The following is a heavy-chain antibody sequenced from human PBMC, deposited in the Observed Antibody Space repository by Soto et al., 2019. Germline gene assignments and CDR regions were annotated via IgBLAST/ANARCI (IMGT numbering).Heavy chain of an antibody. V-gene: IGHV3-7*01. CDR2: IKQDGSEK. J-gene: IGHJ4*02. D-gene: IGHD6-19*01. Sequence: EVQLVESGGGMVQPGVSLRLSCAASGFTFTTYWMNWVRQAPGKGLEWVANIKQDGSEKYYVDSVKGRFTISRDNAKNSMYLQMNSLRAEDTAVYYCARSLGGGWYNYFDNWCQGTLVTVSS. CDR1: GFTFTTYW. CDR3: ARSLGGGWYNYFDN.